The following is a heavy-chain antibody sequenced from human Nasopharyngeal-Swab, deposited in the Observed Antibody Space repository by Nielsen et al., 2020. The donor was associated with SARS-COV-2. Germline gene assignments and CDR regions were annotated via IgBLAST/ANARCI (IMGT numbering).Heavy chain of an antibody. D-gene: IGHD6-19*01. Sequence: KFSCKASGYTFTSYGISWVRQAPGQGLEWMGWISAYNGNTNYAQKLQGRVTMTTDTSTSTAYMELRSLRSDDTAVYYCARDWNSSGWYVDDAFDIWGQGTMVTVSS. CDR1: GYTFTSYG. CDR2: ISAYNGNT. CDR3: ARDWNSSGWYVDDAFDI. J-gene: IGHJ3*02. V-gene: IGHV1-18*01.